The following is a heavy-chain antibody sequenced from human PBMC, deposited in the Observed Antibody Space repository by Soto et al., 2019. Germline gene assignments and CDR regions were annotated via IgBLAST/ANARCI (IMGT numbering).Heavy chain of an antibody. CDR2: ISYDGNNK. Sequence: QVQLVESGGGVVQPGRSLRLSCAASGFTFSSYGMHWVRQAPGKGLEWVAVISYDGNNKYYADSVKDRFTISRDNSKNTLSLQMNSLRAEDTAVYYCAKSVYNWNDGFFDYWGQGTLVTVSS. V-gene: IGHV3-30*18. J-gene: IGHJ4*02. D-gene: IGHD1-1*01. CDR1: GFTFSSYG. CDR3: AKSVYNWNDGFFDY.